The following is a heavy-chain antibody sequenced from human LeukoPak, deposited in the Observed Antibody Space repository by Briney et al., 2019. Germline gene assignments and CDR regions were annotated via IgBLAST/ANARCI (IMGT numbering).Heavy chain of an antibody. J-gene: IGHJ5*02. CDR2: NNHSGST. CDR1: GGSFSGYY. Sequence: KPSETLSLTCAVYGGSFSGYYWSWIRQPPGKGLEWIGENNHSGSTNYNPSLKSRVTISVDTSKNQFSLKLSSVTAADTAVYYCARGKLYSSYNWFDPWGQGTLVTVSS. D-gene: IGHD6-6*01. CDR3: ARGKLYSSYNWFDP. V-gene: IGHV4-34*01.